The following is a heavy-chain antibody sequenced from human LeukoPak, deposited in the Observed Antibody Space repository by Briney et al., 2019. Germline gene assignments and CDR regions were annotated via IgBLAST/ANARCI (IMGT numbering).Heavy chain of an antibody. CDR3: TRGVQLERRYYNWFDP. Sequence: ASVKVSCKASVYTLTSYYIHWVRQAPGQGLEWMGMINPSRVSTSYAQKFQGGLTMTRDTSTSTVYMELSSLRSEDTAVYYCTRGVQLERRYYNWFDPWGQGTLVTVSS. CDR1: VYTLTSYY. D-gene: IGHD1-1*01. J-gene: IGHJ5*02. V-gene: IGHV1-46*01. CDR2: INPSRVST.